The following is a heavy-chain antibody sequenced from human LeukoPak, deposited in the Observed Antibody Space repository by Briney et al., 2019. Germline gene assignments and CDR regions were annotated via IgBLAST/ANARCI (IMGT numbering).Heavy chain of an antibody. CDR3: ARGPVWYQLRNEGSGGYYYYYMDV. J-gene: IGHJ6*03. CDR2: INPNSGGT. Sequence: ASVKVSCKASGYTFTGYYIHWVRQAPGQGLEWMGRINPNSGGTNYAQKFQGRVTMTRDTSISTAYMELSSLRSEDTAVYYCARGPVWYQLRNEGSGGYYYYYMDVWGKGTTVTVSS. V-gene: IGHV1-2*06. D-gene: IGHD2-2*01. CDR1: GYTFTGYY.